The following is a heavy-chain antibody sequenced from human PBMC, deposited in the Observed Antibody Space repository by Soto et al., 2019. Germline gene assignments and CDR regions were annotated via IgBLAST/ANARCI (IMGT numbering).Heavy chain of an antibody. CDR2: ISHIGSV. CDR3: VRSFGWYAIDY. J-gene: IGHJ4*02. V-gene: IGHV4-4*02. Sequence: QVLLQESGPGLVQPSGTLSLSCAVSGVSISSNYYWGWVRQSPGKGLEWLGDISHIGSVNYSPSLMSRVTISMDRSEHQFSLKLNPVTAADTAVYYCVRSFGWYAIDYWGQGTLVIVSS. CDR1: GVSISSNYY. D-gene: IGHD6-19*01.